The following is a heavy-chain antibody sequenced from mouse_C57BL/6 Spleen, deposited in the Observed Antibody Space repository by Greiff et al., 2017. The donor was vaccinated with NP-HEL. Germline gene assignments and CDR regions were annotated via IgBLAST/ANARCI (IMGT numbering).Heavy chain of an antibody. CDR1: GFTFSRSA. V-gene: IGHV5-9-1*02. CDR2: ISRGGDYI. Sequence: EVKLVESGEGLVKPGGSLKLSCAASGFTFSRSAMSWVRQTPEKRLEWVAYISRGGDYIYYADTVKGRFTLSRDTARNTLYLQMISLMSEDTAMDYCTRDGNSPYDFDYWGKGTTLTVAS. CDR3: TRDGNSPYDFDY. J-gene: IGHJ2*01. D-gene: IGHD2-1*01.